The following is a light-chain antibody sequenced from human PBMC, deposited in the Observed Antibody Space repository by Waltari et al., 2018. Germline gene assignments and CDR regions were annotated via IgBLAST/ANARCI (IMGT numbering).Light chain of an antibody. V-gene: IGLV2-14*03. CDR1: SSDVGGYNY. CDR3: SSDSRTSTLVV. J-gene: IGLJ2*01. Sequence: QSALTQPASVSGSPGQSITFSCSGDSSDVGGYNYVSWYQQQPGKAPRLMIYDVSIRPSGVSTRFSGSKSGNTASLTISGLQAEDEADYYCSSDSRTSTLVVFGGGTKLAVL. CDR2: DVS.